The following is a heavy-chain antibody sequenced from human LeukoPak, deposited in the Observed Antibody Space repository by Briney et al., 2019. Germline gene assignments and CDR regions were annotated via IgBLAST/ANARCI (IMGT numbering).Heavy chain of an antibody. CDR2: ISGSGGST. D-gene: IGHD3-22*01. Sequence: PGGSLRLSCAASGFTFSSYGMSWVRQAPGKGLEWVSAISGSGGSTYYADSVKGRFTISRDNSKNTLYLQMNSLRAEDTAVYYCAKDTYDSSGYYYFEDAFDIWGQGTMVTVSS. CDR3: AKDTYDSSGYYYFEDAFDI. J-gene: IGHJ3*02. CDR1: GFTFSSYG. V-gene: IGHV3-23*01.